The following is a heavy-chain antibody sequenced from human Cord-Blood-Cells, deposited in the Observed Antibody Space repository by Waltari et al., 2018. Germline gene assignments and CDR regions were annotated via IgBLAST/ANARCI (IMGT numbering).Heavy chain of an antibody. Sequence: QLQLQESGPGLVTPSETLSLTCTVSGGSISSLSYYSGWIRQPPGKGLEWIGSIYYSGSTYYNPSLKSRVTISVDTSKNQFSLKLSSVTAADTAVYYCARLVAVAGLGPLDAFDIWGQGTMVTISS. J-gene: IGHJ3*02. CDR1: GGSISSLSYY. CDR3: ARLVAVAGLGPLDAFDI. V-gene: IGHV4-39*01. CDR2: IYYSGST. D-gene: IGHD6-19*01.